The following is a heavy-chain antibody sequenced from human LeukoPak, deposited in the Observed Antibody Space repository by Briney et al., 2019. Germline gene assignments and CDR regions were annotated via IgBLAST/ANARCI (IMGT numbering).Heavy chain of an antibody. D-gene: IGHD4/OR15-4a*01. V-gene: IGHV3-23*01. CDR1: GFTFRRYA. J-gene: IGHJ4*02. Sequence: GGSVRLSCAASGFTFRRYAMRWARQAPGKGLVWVSAIRGSGGRTYYADTLKGRFTISRDNSKNTLYLQMNSLRAEDTAVYYCAKGKRASLSANSYYFDYWGQGTLVTVSS. CDR2: IRGSGGRT. CDR3: AKGKRASLSANSYYFDY.